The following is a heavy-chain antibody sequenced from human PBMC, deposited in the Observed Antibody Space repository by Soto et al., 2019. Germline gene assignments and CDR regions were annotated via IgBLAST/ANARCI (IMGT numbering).Heavy chain of an antibody. CDR2: IYHSGDT. CDR3: ARRREEQLVLRAFDI. D-gene: IGHD6-13*01. J-gene: IGHJ3*02. CDR1: GGSIISSNYY. V-gene: IGHV4-39*01. Sequence: SETLSLTCSFSGGSIISSNYYWGWIRQPPGKGLEWIGSIYHSGDTYYNPSLKSRVTISLDTSKNQFSLKLSSVTAADTAVYYCARRREEQLVLRAFDIWGQGTMVTVSS.